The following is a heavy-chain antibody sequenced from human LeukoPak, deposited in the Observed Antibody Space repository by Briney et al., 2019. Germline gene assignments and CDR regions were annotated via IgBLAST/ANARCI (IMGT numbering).Heavy chain of an antibody. V-gene: IGHV1-2*02. Sequence: ASVKVSCKGSGYTFTGYYMHWVRQAPGQGLEWMGWINPNSGGTNYAQKFQGRVTMTRDTSISTAYMELSRLRSDDTAVYYCATYSSNWYLFVYWGQGTLVTVSS. CDR2: INPNSGGT. J-gene: IGHJ4*02. CDR3: ATYSSNWYLFVY. CDR1: GYTFTGYY. D-gene: IGHD6-13*01.